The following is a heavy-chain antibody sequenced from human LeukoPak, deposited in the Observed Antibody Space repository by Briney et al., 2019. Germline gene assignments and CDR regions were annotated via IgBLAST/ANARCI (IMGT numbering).Heavy chain of an antibody. J-gene: IGHJ5*02. CDR3: AREIVAAASTVLFDP. D-gene: IGHD6-13*01. V-gene: IGHV3-23*01. CDR2: ISGTGGTT. Sequence: GGSLRLSCAASGFTFSSYAMSWVRQAPGKGLEWVSAISGTGGTTYYADSVKGRFTISRDNAKNSLYLQMNSLRAEDTAVYYCAREIVAAASTVLFDPWGQGTLVTVSS. CDR1: GFTFSSYA.